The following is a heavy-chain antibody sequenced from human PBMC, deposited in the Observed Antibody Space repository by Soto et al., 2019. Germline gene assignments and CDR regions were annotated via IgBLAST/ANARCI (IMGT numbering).Heavy chain of an antibody. Sequence: ASVKVSCKASGYTFTNNGISWVRQAPGQGLEWMGWISAYKGNTNYAQKLQGRVTMTTDTSTSTAYMELRSLRSDDTAVYYCARGTAGTEDFDYWGQGTLVTVPQ. D-gene: IGHD6-19*01. CDR1: GYTFTNNG. J-gene: IGHJ4*02. CDR2: ISAYKGNT. V-gene: IGHV1-18*01. CDR3: ARGTAGTEDFDY.